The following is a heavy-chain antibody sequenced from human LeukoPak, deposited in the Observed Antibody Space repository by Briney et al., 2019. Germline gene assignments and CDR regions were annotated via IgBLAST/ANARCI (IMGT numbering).Heavy chain of an antibody. J-gene: IGHJ6*02. CDR3: ARLDEYSSSSRYYGMDV. Sequence: SVKVSCKASVGTFSSYGISWVRQAPGQGLEWMGGIIPIFGTANYAQKFQGRVTITADESTSTAYMELSSLRSEDTAVYYCARLDEYSSSSRYYGMDVWGQGTTVTVSS. D-gene: IGHD6-6*01. CDR2: IIPIFGTA. V-gene: IGHV1-69*13. CDR1: VGTFSSYG.